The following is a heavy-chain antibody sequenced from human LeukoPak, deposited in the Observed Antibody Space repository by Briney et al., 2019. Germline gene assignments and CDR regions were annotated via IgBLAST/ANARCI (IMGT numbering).Heavy chain of an antibody. Sequence: SETLSLTCTVSGGSISSHYWGWIRQPPGKGLEWIGYMYDSVSTKDNPSLKSRLTLSADTSKNQFSLRLSSVTAADTAVYYCATIKRGYIYGYFDFWGQGIKVTVSS. V-gene: IGHV4-59*11. CDR3: ATIKRGYIYGYFDF. CDR2: MYDSVST. J-gene: IGHJ4*02. D-gene: IGHD5-18*01. CDR1: GGSISSHY.